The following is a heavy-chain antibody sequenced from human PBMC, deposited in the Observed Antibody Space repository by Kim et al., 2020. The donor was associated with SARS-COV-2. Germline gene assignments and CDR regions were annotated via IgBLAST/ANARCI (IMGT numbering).Heavy chain of an antibody. J-gene: IGHJ6*02. CDR3: AKGTRGWLQLSNYYYYGMDV. D-gene: IGHD5-12*01. Sequence: GGSLRLSCAASGFTFSSYAMSWVRQAPGKGLEWVSAISGSGGSTYYADSVKGRFTISRDNSKNTLYLQMNSLRAEDTAVYYCAKGTRGWLQLSNYYYYGMDVWGQGTTVTVSS. CDR2: ISGSGGST. CDR1: GFTFSSYA. V-gene: IGHV3-23*01.